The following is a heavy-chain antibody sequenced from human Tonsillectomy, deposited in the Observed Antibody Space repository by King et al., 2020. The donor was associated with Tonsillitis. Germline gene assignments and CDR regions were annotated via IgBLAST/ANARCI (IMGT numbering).Heavy chain of an antibody. Sequence: DVQLVESGGALVQPGGSLRLSCAASGFTFTSYAMSWVRQAPGKGLEWVSTISSSVGRTYYADSVKGRLTISRDNSKNTLYLQVSSLRAEDTAVYFCAKGEDYYDSSAYFFDYWGQGTLVTVSS. J-gene: IGHJ4*02. D-gene: IGHD3-22*01. CDR2: ISSSVGRT. CDR3: AKGEDYYDSSAYFFDY. V-gene: IGHV3-23*04. CDR1: GFTFTSYA.